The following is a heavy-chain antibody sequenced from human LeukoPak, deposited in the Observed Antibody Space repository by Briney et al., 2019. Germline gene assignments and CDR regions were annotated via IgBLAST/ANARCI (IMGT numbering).Heavy chain of an antibody. D-gene: IGHD2-2*01. CDR3: ARDLSTNIVVVPAAHASIDY. V-gene: IGHV3-30-3*01. CDR2: ISYDGSNK. CDR1: GFTFGSYA. J-gene: IGHJ4*02. Sequence: PGRSLRLSCAASGFTFGSYAMHWVRQAPGKGLEWVAVISYDGSNKYYADSVKGRFTISRDNSKNTLYLQMNSLRAEDTAVYYCARDLSTNIVVVPAAHASIDYWGQGTLVTVSS.